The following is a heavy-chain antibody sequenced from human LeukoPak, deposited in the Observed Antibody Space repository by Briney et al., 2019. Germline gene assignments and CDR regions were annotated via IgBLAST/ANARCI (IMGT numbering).Heavy chain of an antibody. D-gene: IGHD4-23*01. CDR3: ATAVVTQYLFDY. CDR2: FDPEDGET. CDR1: GYTLTELS. V-gene: IGHV1-24*01. J-gene: IGHJ4*02. Sequence: ASVKVSCKVSGYTLTELSMHWVRQAPGKGLEWMGGFDPEDGETIYAQKFQGRVTMTEDTSTDTAYMELSSLRSEDTPVYYCATAVVTQYLFDYWGQGTLVTVSS.